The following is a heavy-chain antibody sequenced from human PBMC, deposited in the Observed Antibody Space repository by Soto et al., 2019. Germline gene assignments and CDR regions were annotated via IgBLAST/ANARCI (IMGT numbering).Heavy chain of an antibody. Sequence: ASVKVSCKASGYTFTSYYMHWVRQAPGQGLEWMGIINPSVGSTSYAQKFQGRVTMTRDTSTSTVYMELSSLRSEDTAVYYCARDDVDTGWFDPWGQGTLVTFSS. V-gene: IGHV1-46*01. CDR3: ARDDVDTGWFDP. D-gene: IGHD5-18*01. CDR2: INPSVGST. CDR1: GYTFTSYY. J-gene: IGHJ5*02.